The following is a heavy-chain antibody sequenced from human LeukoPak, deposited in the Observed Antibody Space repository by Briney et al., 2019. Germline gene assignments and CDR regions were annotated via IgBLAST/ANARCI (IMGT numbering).Heavy chain of an antibody. CDR2: IKQDGSEK. Sequence: PGGSLRLSCAASGFTFSSYWMSWVRQAPGKGLGWVANIKQDGSEKYYVDSVKGRFTISRDNAKNSLYLQMNSLRAEDTAVYYCARDFRGGYYGSGYGYWGQGTLVTVSS. CDR3: ARDFRGGYYGSGYGY. V-gene: IGHV3-7*01. D-gene: IGHD3-10*01. J-gene: IGHJ4*02. CDR1: GFTFSSYW.